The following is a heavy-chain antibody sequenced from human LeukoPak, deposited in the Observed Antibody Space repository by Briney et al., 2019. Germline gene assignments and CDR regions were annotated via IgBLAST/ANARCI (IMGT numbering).Heavy chain of an antibody. J-gene: IGHJ5*01. D-gene: IGHD2-2*01. CDR3: AKVTSHSPQHWFDS. Sequence: GGSLRLSCAASGFTFSSYAMSWVRQAPGKGLEWVSAISGSGGSTYYADSVKGRFTISRDNSKNTLYLQMNSLRVEDTAVYYCAKVTSHSPQHWFDSWGQGTLVTVSS. CDR2: ISGSGGST. V-gene: IGHV3-23*01. CDR1: GFTFSSYA.